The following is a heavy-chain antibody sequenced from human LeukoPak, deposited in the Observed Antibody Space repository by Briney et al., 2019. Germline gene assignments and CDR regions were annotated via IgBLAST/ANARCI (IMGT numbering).Heavy chain of an antibody. J-gene: IGHJ6*04. V-gene: IGHV4-59*01. Sequence: SETLSLTCAVSGGSISSYYWSWVRQPPGKGLEWVGYIYYSGSTNYNPSLKSRFTISVDTSKNQFSLKLSSVTAADTAVYYCARDDESRYAMDYWGKGTMVTVSS. CDR3: ARDDESRYAMDY. CDR1: GGSISSYY. CDR2: IYYSGST.